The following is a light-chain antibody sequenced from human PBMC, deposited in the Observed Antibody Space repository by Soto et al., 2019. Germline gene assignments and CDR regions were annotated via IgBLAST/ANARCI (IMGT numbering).Light chain of an antibody. J-gene: IGLJ1*01. CDR2: GNS. CDR3: QFYESSLTLRV. CDR1: SSNIGAGYD. V-gene: IGLV1-40*01. Sequence: QSVLTQPPSVSGAPGQRVTISCTGSSSNIGAGYDVHWYQQLPGTGPKLLIYGNSNRPSGVPDRFSGSKSGTSASLAITGHQTDYEADYYCQFYESSLTLRVFGTGTKLTVL.